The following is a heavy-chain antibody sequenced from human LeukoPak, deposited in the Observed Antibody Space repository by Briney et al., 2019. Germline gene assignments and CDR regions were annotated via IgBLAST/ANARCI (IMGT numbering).Heavy chain of an antibody. CDR2: IYYSGST. CDR1: GGSISSSSYY. Sequence: SETMSLTCTVSGGSISSSSYYWGWIRQPPGKGLEWIGSIYYSGSTYYNPSLKSRVTISVDTSKNQFSLKLSSVTAADTAVYYCARHRYSGSYLYNWFDPWGQGTLVTVSS. V-gene: IGHV4-39*01. J-gene: IGHJ5*02. CDR3: ARHRYSGSYLYNWFDP. D-gene: IGHD1-26*01.